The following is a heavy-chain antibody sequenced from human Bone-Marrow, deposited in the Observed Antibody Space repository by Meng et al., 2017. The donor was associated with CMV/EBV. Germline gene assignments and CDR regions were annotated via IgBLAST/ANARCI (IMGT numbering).Heavy chain of an antibody. D-gene: IGHD7-27*01. CDR2: IGGSGGNI. J-gene: IGHJ3*02. V-gene: IGHV3-23*01. Sequence: GESLKISCTASGFTFNSDAMSWVRQAPGKGLEWVSTIGGSGGNIYYVDSVKGRFTISRDNSKNTLYLQMNSLRAEDTAVYYCASRGPDWGFHRIWGQGIMVNVSS. CDR3: ASRGPDWGFHRI. CDR1: GFTFNSDA.